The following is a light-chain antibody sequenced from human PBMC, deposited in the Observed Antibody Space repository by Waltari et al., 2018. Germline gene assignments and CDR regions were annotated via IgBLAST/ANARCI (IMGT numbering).Light chain of an antibody. CDR2: KND. V-gene: IGLV1-44*01. Sequence: QAVLTQPPSAAGAPGQRVTISCSGISSNIGSNNGNWYQQLPGTAPKLLIYKNDRRPSGVPDRFSGSKSHNSASLTISWLQSEDEADYYCAAWDDSRNGHVVFGGGTKVTVL. CDR3: AAWDDSRNGHVV. CDR1: SSNIGSNN. J-gene: IGLJ2*01.